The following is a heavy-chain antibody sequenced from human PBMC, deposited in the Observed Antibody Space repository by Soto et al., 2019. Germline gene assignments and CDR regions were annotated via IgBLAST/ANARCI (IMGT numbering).Heavy chain of an antibody. Sequence: GGSLRLSCAASGFTFSSYAMSWVRQAPGKGLEWVSAISGSGGSTYYADSVKGRFTISRDNSKNTLYLQMNSLRAEDTAVYYCAKDTSYYDFWSSRYYFDYWGQGTLVNVSS. J-gene: IGHJ4*02. CDR2: ISGSGGST. CDR1: GFTFSSYA. CDR3: AKDTSYYDFWSSRYYFDY. V-gene: IGHV3-23*01. D-gene: IGHD3-3*01.